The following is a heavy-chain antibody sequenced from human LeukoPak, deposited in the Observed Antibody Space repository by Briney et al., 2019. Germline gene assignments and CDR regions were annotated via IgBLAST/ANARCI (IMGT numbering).Heavy chain of an antibody. D-gene: IGHD7-27*01. V-gene: IGHV3-30*02. Sequence: GGSLRLSCTASGFTFGDYDMSCVRQTPRKGLERVAFIRSDGSDKYYADSVKGRFTISRDTSRNTLYLQMNGLRAEDTAPYYCVKDEDWGFGSWGQGTPVTVSS. J-gene: IGHJ4*02. CDR3: VKDEDWGFGS. CDR2: IRSDGSDK. CDR1: GFTFGDYD.